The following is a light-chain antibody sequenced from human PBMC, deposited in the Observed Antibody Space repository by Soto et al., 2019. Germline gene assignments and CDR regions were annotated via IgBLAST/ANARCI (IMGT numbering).Light chain of an antibody. Sequence: AIRMTQSPSSFSASTGDRVTITCRASQGISSYLAWYQQKPGKAPKLLIYAASTLQSGVPSRFSGSGSGTDFTLTISCLQSEDFAVYYCQQYGSSPPTFGGGTKVAIK. CDR3: QQYGSSPPT. CDR1: QGISSY. CDR2: AAS. V-gene: IGKV1-8*01. J-gene: IGKJ4*01.